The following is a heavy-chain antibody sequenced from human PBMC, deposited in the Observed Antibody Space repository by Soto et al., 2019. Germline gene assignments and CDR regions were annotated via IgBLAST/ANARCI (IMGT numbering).Heavy chain of an antibody. V-gene: IGHV4-31*11. Sequence: PSETLSLTCAVSGGSIGSGGYSWSWIRQPPGKGLEWIGYIYYSGSTYYNPSLKSRVTISVDTSKNQFSLKLSSVTAADTAVYYCARTSYDSSGTAADPWGQGTLVTVSS. CDR1: GGSIGSGGYS. CDR3: ARTSYDSSGTAADP. CDR2: IYYSGST. J-gene: IGHJ5*02. D-gene: IGHD3-22*01.